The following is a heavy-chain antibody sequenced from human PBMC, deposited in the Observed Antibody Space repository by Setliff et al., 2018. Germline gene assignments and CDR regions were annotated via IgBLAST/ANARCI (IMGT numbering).Heavy chain of an antibody. CDR1: GFTFNNYF. CDR2: ISNSGGEI. V-gene: IGHV3-23*01. J-gene: IGHJ5*02. D-gene: IGHD4-17*01. CDR3: ARDPNGDYVGAFDP. Sequence: GSLRLSCAASGFTFNNYFMIWVRQAPGKGLEWVSSISNSGGEIHYADSVKGRFTIPRDNSRNTLYLQMNSLRAEDTASYYCARDPNGDYVGAFDPWGQG.